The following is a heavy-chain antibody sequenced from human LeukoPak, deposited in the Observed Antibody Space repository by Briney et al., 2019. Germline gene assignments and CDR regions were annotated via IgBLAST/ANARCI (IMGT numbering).Heavy chain of an antibody. Sequence: SETLSLTCNVSGGSMSNIYYWGWIRQPPGKGLEWIGNIFYSGITYYNPSLRSRVTIAIDTSKSQFSLKLNSVTAADTAIYYCARVNPYSGNIIDYWGQGTLVTVSS. CDR1: GGSMSNIYY. D-gene: IGHD1/OR15-1a*01. CDR3: ARVNPYSGNIIDY. V-gene: IGHV4-39*07. CDR2: IFYSGIT. J-gene: IGHJ4*02.